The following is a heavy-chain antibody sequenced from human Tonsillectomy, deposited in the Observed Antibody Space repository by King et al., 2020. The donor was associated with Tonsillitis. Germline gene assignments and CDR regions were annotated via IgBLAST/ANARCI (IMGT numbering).Heavy chain of an antibody. J-gene: IGHJ3*01. D-gene: IGHD3-10*01. CDR1: GYIFTDYY. V-gene: IGHV1-2*02. CDR2: IRPNTGDT. CDR3: ARDYSVYYYGSGSSWAFDL. Sequence: QLVQSGAELKKPGASVKVSCKASGYIFTDYYLHWVRQAPGQGLEWMGWIRPNTGDTKYAQKFQGRVSMTRDTSISTVYMDLSGLTSDDTAVYFCARDYSVYYYGSGSSWAFDLWGQGTMVTVSS.